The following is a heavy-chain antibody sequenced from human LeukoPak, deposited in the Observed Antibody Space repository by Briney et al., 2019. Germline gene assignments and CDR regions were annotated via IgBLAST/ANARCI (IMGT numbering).Heavy chain of an antibody. J-gene: IGHJ6*03. D-gene: IGHD3-3*01. CDR1: GGSISSSSYY. CDR2: TYYSGST. Sequence: SETLSLTCTVSGGSISSSSYYWGWIRQPPGKGLEWIGSTYYSGSTYYNPSLKSRVTISVDTSKNQFSLKLSSVTAADTAVYYCARGGLWAILGVVTNYLGNMDVWGKGTTVTVSS. CDR3: ARGGLWAILGVVTNYLGNMDV. V-gene: IGHV4-39*01.